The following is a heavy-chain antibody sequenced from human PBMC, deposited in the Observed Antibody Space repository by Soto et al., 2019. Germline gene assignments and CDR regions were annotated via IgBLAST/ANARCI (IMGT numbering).Heavy chain of an antibody. J-gene: IGHJ6*01. Sequence: QVQLVEFGGGVVQPGRSLRLSCAASGFTFSTYGMYWVRQAPGKGLEWVAVISYDGSNKYYADSVKGRFTISRDNSKNTLDLQMNSLRAEDTAVYYCAKDLGYCSGGRCYRTYDHYGMDVW. CDR2: ISYDGSNK. CDR1: GFTFSTYG. D-gene: IGHD2-15*01. V-gene: IGHV3-30*18. CDR3: AKDLGYCSGGRCYRTYDHYGMDV.